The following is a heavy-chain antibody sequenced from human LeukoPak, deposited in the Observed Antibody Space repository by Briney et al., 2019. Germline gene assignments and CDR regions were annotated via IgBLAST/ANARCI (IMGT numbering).Heavy chain of an antibody. Sequence: KPSQTLSLTCTVSGGSIGSGSYYWSWIRQPAGKGLEWIGRIYTSGSTNYNPSLKSRVTISVDTSKNQFSLKLSSVAAADTAVYYCARVDLRYCSGGSCPFDYWGQGTLDTVSS. D-gene: IGHD2-15*01. CDR3: ARVDLRYCSGGSCPFDY. CDR1: GGSIGSGSYY. CDR2: IYTSGST. J-gene: IGHJ4*02. V-gene: IGHV4-61*02.